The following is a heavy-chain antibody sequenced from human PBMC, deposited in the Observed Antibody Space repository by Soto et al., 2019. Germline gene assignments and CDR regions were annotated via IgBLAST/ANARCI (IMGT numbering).Heavy chain of an antibody. CDR2: IYYSGST. CDR1: SGSISSGGYY. Sequence: QVQLQESGPGLVKPSQTLSLTCTVSSGSISSGGYYWRWIRQHPGKGLEWIGYIYYSGSTYYNPSLKSRVTISVDTSKNQFSLKLSSVTAADTAVYYCARTYGGDLGYFDYWGQGTLVTVSS. V-gene: IGHV4-31*03. D-gene: IGHD2-21*02. J-gene: IGHJ4*02. CDR3: ARTYGGDLGYFDY.